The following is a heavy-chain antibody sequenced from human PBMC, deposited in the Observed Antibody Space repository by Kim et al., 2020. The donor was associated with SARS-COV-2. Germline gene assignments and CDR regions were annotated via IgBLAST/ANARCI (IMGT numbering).Heavy chain of an antibody. J-gene: IGHJ4*02. CDR1: GGPISSSNDY. CDR2: KHYSGSS. Sequence: SETLSLTCTVSGGPISSSNDYWGWIRQPPGKGLEWIGSKHYSGSSYYNPSLESRLTISVDTSKNQFSLKLSSVTAADTAIYSCASSKERLPDFDYWGQG. V-gene: IGHV4-39*01. CDR3: ASSKERLPDFDY.